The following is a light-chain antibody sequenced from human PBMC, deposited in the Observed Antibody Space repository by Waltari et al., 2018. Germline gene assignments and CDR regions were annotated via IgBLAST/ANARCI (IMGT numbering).Light chain of an antibody. Sequence: EIVLTQSPGTLSLSPGEGATLSCRASQSISSNYLAWYQQRPGQATRLLVYDASSRATGIPDRFSGSGSGTDFTLTISRLEPEDFALYFCQQHGSLPQTFGQGTKVEIK. V-gene: IGKV3-20*01. CDR2: DAS. CDR3: QQHGSLPQT. CDR1: QSISSNY. J-gene: IGKJ1*01.